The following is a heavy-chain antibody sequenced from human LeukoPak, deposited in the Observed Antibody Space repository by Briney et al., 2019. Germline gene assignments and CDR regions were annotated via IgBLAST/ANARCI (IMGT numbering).Heavy chain of an antibody. D-gene: IGHD3-10*01. V-gene: IGHV4-4*07. J-gene: IGHJ6*03. CDR1: GGSISSYY. Sequence: PSETPSLTCTVSGGSISSYYWSWIRQPAGKGLEWIGRIYTSGSTNYNPSLKSRVTMSVDTSKNQFSLKLSSVTSADTAVYYCARGGFGPRRYYYHMDVWGKGTTVTVSS. CDR3: ARGGFGPRRYYYHMDV. CDR2: IYTSGST.